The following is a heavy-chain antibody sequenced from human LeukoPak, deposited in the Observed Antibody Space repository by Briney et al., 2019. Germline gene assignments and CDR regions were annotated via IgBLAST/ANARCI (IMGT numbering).Heavy chain of an antibody. V-gene: IGHV1-46*01. CDR2: INPSGGST. CDR1: GYTFTSYY. Sequence: SVKVSCKASGYTFTSYYMHWVRQAPGQGLEWMGIINPSGGSTSYAQKFQGRVTMTRDTSTSTVYMELSSLRSEDTAVYYCARLPMAVTPHVDYWGQGTLVTVST. CDR3: ARLPMAVTPHVDY. D-gene: IGHD2-21*02. J-gene: IGHJ4*02.